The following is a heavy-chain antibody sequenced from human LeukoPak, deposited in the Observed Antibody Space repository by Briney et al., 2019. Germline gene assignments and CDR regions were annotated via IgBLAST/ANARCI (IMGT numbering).Heavy chain of an antibody. D-gene: IGHD6-19*01. CDR1: GFTFSSYW. J-gene: IGHJ4*02. V-gene: IGHV3-7*04. CDR2: IKQDGSEK. Sequence: PGGSLRLSCAASGFTFSSYWMSWVRQAPGKGLEWVANIKQDGSEKYYVDSVKGRFTISRDNAKNSLYLQMNGLRAEDTAVYYCARADGSGWYDAAFDYWGQGTLVTVSS. CDR3: ARADGSGWYDAAFDY.